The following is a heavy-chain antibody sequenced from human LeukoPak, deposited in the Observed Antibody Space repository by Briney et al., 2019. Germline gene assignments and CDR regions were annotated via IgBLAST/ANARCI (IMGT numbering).Heavy chain of an antibody. D-gene: IGHD4-17*01. V-gene: IGHV3-23*01. CDR3: AREQDYGEIDY. CDR2: ISPGDYTA. J-gene: IGHJ4*02. CDR1: GITFSSSC. Sequence: GGSLRLSCLASGITFSSSCMSWVRQAPGKGLEWVSAISPGDYTAYYADSVKGRFTVSRDNSKNTLYLQMNSLRAEDTAVYYCAREQDYGEIDYWGQGTLVTVSS.